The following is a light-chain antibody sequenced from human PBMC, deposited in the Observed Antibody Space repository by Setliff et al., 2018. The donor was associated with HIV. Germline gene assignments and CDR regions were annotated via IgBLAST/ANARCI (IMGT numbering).Light chain of an antibody. Sequence: QSALAQPASVSGSPGQSITISGTGTSSDIGGYNYVSWYQQLPGNTPKLLIYDVTNRPSGVPDRFSGSKSANTASLTISGLQAEDEADYYCSSFTSSKALLFGGGTKVTVL. CDR3: SSFTSSKALL. CDR1: SSDIGGYNY. CDR2: DVT. J-gene: IGLJ3*02. V-gene: IGLV2-14*03.